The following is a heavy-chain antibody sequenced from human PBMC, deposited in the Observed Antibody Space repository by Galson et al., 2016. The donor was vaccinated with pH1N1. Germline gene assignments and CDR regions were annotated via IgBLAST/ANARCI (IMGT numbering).Heavy chain of an antibody. Sequence: SCKASGYTFTNYAMNWVRQAPGQGLEWMGWINTNTGNPTYVQGFTGRFVFSLDTSVSTAYLQISGLKAENTAVYYCARETPSPSPTVLRYFDWSRGLSAFDMWGRGTLVTVSS. CDR2: INTNTGNP. D-gene: IGHD3-9*01. CDR1: GYTFTNYA. J-gene: IGHJ3*02. CDR3: ARETPSPSPTVLRYFDWSRGLSAFDM. V-gene: IGHV7-4-1*02.